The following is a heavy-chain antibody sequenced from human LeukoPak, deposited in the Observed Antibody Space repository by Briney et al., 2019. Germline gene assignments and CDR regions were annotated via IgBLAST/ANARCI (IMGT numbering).Heavy chain of an antibody. Sequence: GGSLRLSCAGSGFAFSTYPISWVRQAPGKGLEWVADIWYDGSNKYYADSVKGRFTISRDNSKNTLYLQMNSLRAEDTALYYCARGQEYYYDSSAYSKFDYWGQGTLVTVSS. CDR3: ARGQEYYYDSSAYSKFDY. V-gene: IGHV3-33*08. CDR2: IWYDGSNK. D-gene: IGHD3-22*01. J-gene: IGHJ4*02. CDR1: GFAFSTYP.